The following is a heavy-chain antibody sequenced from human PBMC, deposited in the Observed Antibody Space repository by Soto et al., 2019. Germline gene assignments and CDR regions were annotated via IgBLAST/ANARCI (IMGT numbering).Heavy chain of an antibody. CDR1: GFTFSSYS. CDR2: ISSSSSYI. CDR3: AREYGDYSSFDY. D-gene: IGHD4-17*01. V-gene: IGHV3-21*01. Sequence: GGSLRLSCAASGFTFSSYSMNWVRQAPGKGLEWVSSISSSSSYIYYADSVKGRFTITRDNGKNSLYLQMNSLRAGDTAVYYCAREYGDYSSFDYWGQGTLVTVSS. J-gene: IGHJ4*02.